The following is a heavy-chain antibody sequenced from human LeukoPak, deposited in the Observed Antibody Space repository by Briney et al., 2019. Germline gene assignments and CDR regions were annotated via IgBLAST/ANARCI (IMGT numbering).Heavy chain of an antibody. D-gene: IGHD2-2*02. J-gene: IGHJ6*04. V-gene: IGHV4-30-4*01. CDR1: GGSISSGDYY. CDR2: IYYSGST. Sequence: SQTLSLTCTVSGGSISSGDYYWSWIRQPPGKGLEWIGYIYYSGSTYYNPSLKSRVTTSVDTSKNQFSLKLSSVTAADTAVYYCARDRIVVVPAAITLYYYYGMDVWGKGTTVTVSS. CDR3: ARDRIVVVPAAITLYYYYGMDV.